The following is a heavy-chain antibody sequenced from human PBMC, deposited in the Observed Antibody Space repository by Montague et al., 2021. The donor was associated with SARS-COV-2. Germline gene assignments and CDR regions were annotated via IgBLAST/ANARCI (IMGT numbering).Heavy chain of an antibody. CDR3: ASHPGYSSSW. D-gene: IGHD6-13*01. Sequence: SRSLSFSASGFTFSSYAMSWVRQAPGKGLEWVSGISDSGVYTYCADSVKGRFTISRDDSKNTLYLQMNSLRAEDTAVYYCASHPGYSSSWWGQGTLVIVSS. J-gene: IGHJ4*02. CDR2: ISDSGVYT. CDR1: GFTFSSYA. V-gene: IGHV3-23*01.